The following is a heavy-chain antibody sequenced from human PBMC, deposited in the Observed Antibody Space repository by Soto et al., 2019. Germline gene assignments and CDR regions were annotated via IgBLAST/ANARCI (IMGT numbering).Heavy chain of an antibody. V-gene: IGHV4-34*01. CDR3: ARGRPYYYGSGSYSLWLDY. CDR2: INHSGST. Sequence: SETLSLTCAVYGGSFSGYYWSWIRQPPGKGLEWIGEINHSGSTNYNPSLKSRVTISVDTSKNQFSLKLSSVTAADTAVYYCARGRPYYYGSGSYSLWLDYWGQGTLVTVSS. J-gene: IGHJ4*02. CDR1: GGSFSGYY. D-gene: IGHD3-10*01.